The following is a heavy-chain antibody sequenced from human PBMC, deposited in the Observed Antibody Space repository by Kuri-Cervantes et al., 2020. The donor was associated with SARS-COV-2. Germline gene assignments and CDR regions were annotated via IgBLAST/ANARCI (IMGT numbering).Heavy chain of an antibody. CDR2: IKQDGSEK. D-gene: IGHD2-2*01. CDR3: ARDRYCSSNSCYCYGMDV. V-gene: IGHV3-7*05. Sequence: GESLKISCAASGFTFSSYWMSWVRQAPGKGLECVANIKQDGSEKYYVDSVKGRFTISRDNAKNSLYLQMNSLRAEDTAVYYCARDRYCSSNSCYCYGMDVWGQGTTVTVSS. J-gene: IGHJ6*02. CDR1: GFTFSSYW.